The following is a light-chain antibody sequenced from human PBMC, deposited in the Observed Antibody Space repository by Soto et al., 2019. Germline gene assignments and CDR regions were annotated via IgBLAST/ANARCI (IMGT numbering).Light chain of an antibody. J-gene: IGKJ3*01. CDR1: QSVNSNY. CDR3: QQYCNSPET. Sequence: EVVLTQSPGTLSLSPGERVTLSCRASQSVNSNYLAWYQQRPGQAPRLLIYGASTRATGIPDRFTGRGSGTDFSLTISGLEPGDFAVYYCQQYCNSPETFGPGTKLEIK. CDR2: GAS. V-gene: IGKV3-20*01.